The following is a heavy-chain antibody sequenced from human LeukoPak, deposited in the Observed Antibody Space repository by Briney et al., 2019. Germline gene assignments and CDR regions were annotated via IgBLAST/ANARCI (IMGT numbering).Heavy chain of an antibody. Sequence: PSETLSLTCTVSGGSISSYYWTWIRQPPGKGLEWIGYIYYSGSTKYNPSLKSRVTISVDSSKNHFSLKLSSVTAADTAVYYCAKTSDWYGAFDIWGQGTMITVSS. D-gene: IGHD6-19*01. CDR1: GGSISSYY. J-gene: IGHJ3*02. CDR3: AKTSDWYGAFDI. V-gene: IGHV4-59*08. CDR2: IYYSGST.